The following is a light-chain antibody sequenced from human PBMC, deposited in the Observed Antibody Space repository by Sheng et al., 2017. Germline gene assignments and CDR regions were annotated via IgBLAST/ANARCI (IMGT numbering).Light chain of an antibody. V-gene: IGKV3-20*01. CDR2: ATS. CDR1: QNIAIY. J-gene: IGKJ1*01. Sequence: VLTQSPATLSLSPGEGATLSCRASQNIAIYLAWYQHKPGQAPRLLIYATSSRATGIPDRFSGSGSGTDFTLTITRLEPEDFAVYYCQHYDYSSWTFGQGTKV. CDR3: QHYDYSSWT.